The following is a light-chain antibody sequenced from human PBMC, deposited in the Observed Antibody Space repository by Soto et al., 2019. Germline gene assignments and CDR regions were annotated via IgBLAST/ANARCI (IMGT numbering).Light chain of an antibody. CDR1: QSVTSNY. CDR2: GAS. J-gene: IGKJ1*01. Sequence: EIVLTQSPGTLSLSPGERATLSCRASQSVTSNYLAWYQQKPGQAPRLLVYGASSRATGISDRFSGSGSGTDFTLTISRLEPEDFAVYYCQQRSNWPGTFGQGTKVDI. CDR3: QQRSNWPGT. V-gene: IGKV3D-20*02.